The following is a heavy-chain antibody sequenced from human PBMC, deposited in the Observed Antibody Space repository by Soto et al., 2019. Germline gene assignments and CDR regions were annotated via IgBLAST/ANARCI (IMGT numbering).Heavy chain of an antibody. V-gene: IGHV3-23*01. D-gene: IGHD2-8*02. CDR3: AIVPLVLSNAFDL. CDR1: GFNFNSYA. Sequence: PGGSLRLSCTASGFNFNSYAMIWVRQAPGKGLEWVSGISGYGDTTYYSASVKGRFTISRDNSQKMLFLQMNSLRAEDTAMYYCAIVPLVLSNAFDLWGQGTKVTVSS. J-gene: IGHJ3*01. CDR2: ISGYGDTT.